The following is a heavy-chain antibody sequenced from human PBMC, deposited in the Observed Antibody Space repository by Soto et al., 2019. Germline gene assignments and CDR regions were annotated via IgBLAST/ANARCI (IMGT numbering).Heavy chain of an antibody. CDR2: INPSGGST. V-gene: IGHV1-46*01. Sequence: ASVKVSCKASGYTFTSYYMHWVRQAPGQGLEWMGIINPSGGSTSYAQKFQGRVTMTRDTSTSTVYMELSSLRSEDTAVYYCAREDGPPVAGTPRWFDPWGQGTLVTVSS. CDR1: GYTFTSYY. J-gene: IGHJ5*02. D-gene: IGHD6-19*01. CDR3: AREDGPPVAGTPRWFDP.